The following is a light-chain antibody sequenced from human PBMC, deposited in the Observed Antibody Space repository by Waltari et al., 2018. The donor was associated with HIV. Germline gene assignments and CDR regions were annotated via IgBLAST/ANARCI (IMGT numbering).Light chain of an antibody. CDR1: SGSIGSPF. CDR2: EDD. J-gene: IGLJ3*02. V-gene: IGLV6-57*01. Sequence: NFMLTQPHSVSESPGKTVTISCTRSSGSIGSPFVQWYQNPPGSSPTTVIFEDDQRPSGVPDRFSGSIDSSSNSASLTISGLETEDEADYYCQSYDSKVVFGGGTRLTVL. CDR3: QSYDSKVV.